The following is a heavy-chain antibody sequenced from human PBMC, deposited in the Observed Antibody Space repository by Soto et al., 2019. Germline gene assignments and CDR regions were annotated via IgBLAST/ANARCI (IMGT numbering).Heavy chain of an antibody. CDR3: ATSGDWLSSDYCYYYMDV. D-gene: IGHD3-9*01. CDR1: GYTFTSYG. CDR2: ISAYNGNT. V-gene: IGHV1-18*01. J-gene: IGHJ6*03. Sequence: GASVKVSCKASGYTFTSYGISWVRQAPGQGLEWMGWISAYNGNTNYAQKLQGRVTMTTDTSTSTAYMELRSLRSDDTAVYYCATSGDWLSSDYCYYYMDVWGKGTTVTVSS.